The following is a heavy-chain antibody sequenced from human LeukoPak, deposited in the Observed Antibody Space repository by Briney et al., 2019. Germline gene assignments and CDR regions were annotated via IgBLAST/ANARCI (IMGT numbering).Heavy chain of an antibody. J-gene: IGHJ4*02. CDR2: ISYDGSNK. V-gene: IGHV3-30*18. Sequence: GGSLRLSCAASGFTFSSYGMHWVRQAPGKGLEWVAVISYDGSNKYYADSEKGRFTISRDNSKNTLYLQMNSLRAEDTAVYYCAKVYLSIVVVPAADYWGQGTLVTVSS. CDR3: AKVYLSIVVVPAADY. CDR1: GFTFSSYG. D-gene: IGHD2-2*01.